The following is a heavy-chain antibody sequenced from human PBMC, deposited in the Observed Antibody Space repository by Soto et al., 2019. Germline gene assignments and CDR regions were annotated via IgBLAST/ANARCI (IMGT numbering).Heavy chain of an antibody. CDR2: IWYDRSNK. J-gene: IGHJ6*03. Sequence: GGSLRLSCAASGFTFSSYGMHWVRQAPGKGLEWVAVIWYDRSNKYYADSVKGRFTISRDNSKNTLYLQMNSLRAEDTAVYYCARGSVVLRYFDWSPPPMDVWGKGTTVTVSS. CDR3: ARGSVVLRYFDWSPPPMDV. CDR1: GFTFSSYG. D-gene: IGHD3-9*01. V-gene: IGHV3-33*01.